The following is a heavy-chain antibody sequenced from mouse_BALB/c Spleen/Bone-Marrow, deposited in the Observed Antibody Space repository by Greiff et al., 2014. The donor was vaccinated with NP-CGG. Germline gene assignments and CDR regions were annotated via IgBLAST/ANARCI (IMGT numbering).Heavy chain of an antibody. CDR2: ISSGGSNT. V-gene: IGHV5-6*02. CDR1: GFTFSSYG. J-gene: IGHJ4*01. Sequence: EVKLVESGGDLVKPGGSLKLSCAASGFTFSSYGMSWGRQTPDKRLEWVATISSGGSNTYYPDSVKGRFTISRDNAKNTLYLQMNSLKSEDTAMYYCARRQRYYAMDYWGQGTSVTVSS. CDR3: ARRQRYYAMDY.